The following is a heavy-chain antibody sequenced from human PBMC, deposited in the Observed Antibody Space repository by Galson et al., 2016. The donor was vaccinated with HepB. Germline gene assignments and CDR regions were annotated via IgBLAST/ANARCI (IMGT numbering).Heavy chain of an antibody. CDR3: ARGDGGTFFWVDY. V-gene: IGHV4-31*03. CDR2: IYHTGYT. J-gene: IGHJ4*02. D-gene: IGHD1-26*01. CDR1: GDSISSGTYY. Sequence: TLSLTCSVSGDSISSGTYYWSWLRQHPGKGLEWFGYIYHTGYTYQNPSLKTRVAMSVDTSKNQFSLHLTSVTAADTAVYYCARGDGGTFFWVDYWGQGTLVTVSA.